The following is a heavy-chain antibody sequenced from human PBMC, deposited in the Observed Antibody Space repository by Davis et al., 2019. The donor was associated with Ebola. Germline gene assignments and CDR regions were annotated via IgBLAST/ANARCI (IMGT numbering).Heavy chain of an antibody. D-gene: IGHD1-26*01. J-gene: IGHJ6*02. CDR2: IWYDGSNK. V-gene: IGHV3-33*06. CDR3: AKDISGSYYYYYYGMDV. CDR1: GFTFSSYG. Sequence: GGSLRLSCAAFGFTFSSYGMHWVRQAPGKGLEWVAVIWYDGSNKYYADSVKGRFTISRDNSKNTLYLQMNSLRAEDTAVYYCAKDISGSYYYYYYGMDVWGQGTTVTVSS.